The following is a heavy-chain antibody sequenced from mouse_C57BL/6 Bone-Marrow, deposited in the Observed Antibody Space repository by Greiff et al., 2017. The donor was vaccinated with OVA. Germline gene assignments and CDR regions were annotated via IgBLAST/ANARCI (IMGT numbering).Heavy chain of an antibody. Sequence: EVKLEESGGGLVQPGGSMKLSCVASGFTFSNYWMNWVRQSPEKGLEWVAQIRLKSDNYATHYAESVKGRFTISRDDSKSSVYLQMNNLRAEDTGIYYCTGGYYDYLYYFDYWGQGTTLTVSS. CDR1: GFTFSNYW. CDR2: IRLKSDNYAT. J-gene: IGHJ2*01. V-gene: IGHV6-3*01. D-gene: IGHD2-4*01. CDR3: TGGYYDYLYYFDY.